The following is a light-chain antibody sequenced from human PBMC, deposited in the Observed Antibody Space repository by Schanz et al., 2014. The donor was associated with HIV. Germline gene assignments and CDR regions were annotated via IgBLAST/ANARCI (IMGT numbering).Light chain of an antibody. Sequence: QSALTQPPSASGSPGQSVTISCTGTSSDVGGYKYVSWYQQHPGKAPKLLIYEVSKRPLGVPDRFSGSKSGNTASLTISGLQAEDEADYYCCSYTTTSTYVFGAGTKLTVL. CDR1: SSDVGGYKY. CDR2: EVS. J-gene: IGLJ1*01. V-gene: IGLV2-8*01. CDR3: CSYTTTSTYV.